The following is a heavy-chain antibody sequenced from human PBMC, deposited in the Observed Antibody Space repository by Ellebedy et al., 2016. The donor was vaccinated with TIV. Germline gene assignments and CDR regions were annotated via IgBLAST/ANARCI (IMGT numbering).Heavy chain of an antibody. CDR3: ARLLVSPTIIQLWSSTHFDY. CDR1: GYSFTSYW. Sequence: GGSLRLSCKGSGYSFTSYWIGWVRQMPGKGLEWMGIIYTSDSDTRYSPSFQGQVTISADKSISTAYLQWSSLKASDTAMYYCARLLVSPTIIQLWSSTHFDYWGQGTLVTVSS. J-gene: IGHJ4*02. D-gene: IGHD5-18*01. CDR2: IYTSDSDT. V-gene: IGHV5-51*01.